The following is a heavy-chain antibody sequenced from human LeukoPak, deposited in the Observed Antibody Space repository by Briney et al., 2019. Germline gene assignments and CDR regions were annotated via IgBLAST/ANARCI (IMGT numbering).Heavy chain of an antibody. V-gene: IGHV4-4*07. CDR1: GGSISSYY. CDR2: IYYSGST. CDR3: ARGYCTNAVCSLGPTQA. D-gene: IGHD2-8*01. J-gene: IGHJ4*02. Sequence: SETLSLTCTVSGGSISSYYWSWIRQPAGKGLEWIGSIYYSGSTYYNPSLKSRVTISVDTSKNQFSLKLSSVTAADTAVYYCARGYCTNAVCSLGPTQAWGQGTLVTVSS.